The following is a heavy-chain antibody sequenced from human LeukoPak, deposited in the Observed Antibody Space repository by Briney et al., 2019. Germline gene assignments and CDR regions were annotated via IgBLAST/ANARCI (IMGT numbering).Heavy chain of an antibody. CDR1: GFTFGDYA. J-gene: IGHJ4*02. CDR2: IRSKIYGGAT. D-gene: IGHD6-19*01. Sequence: GGSLRLSCTASGFTFGDYAMSWFRQAPGKGLEWVGFIRSKIYGGATEYAASVKGRFTISRDDSKSIAYLQMNRLKTEDTAVYYCTRDQYSSGWYDILFDYWGQGTLVTVSS. CDR3: TRDQYSSGWYDILFDY. V-gene: IGHV3-49*03.